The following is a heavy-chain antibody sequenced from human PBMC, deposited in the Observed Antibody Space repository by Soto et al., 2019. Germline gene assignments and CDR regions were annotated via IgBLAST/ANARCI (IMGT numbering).Heavy chain of an antibody. D-gene: IGHD3-10*01. CDR1: GGSFSVYY. CDR3: ARGPSETYYYGSGSYLPRRDYYHGMDV. J-gene: IGHJ6*02. Sequence: SETLSLTCAVYGGSFSVYYWSWILQPPWKGLEWIGDINHSGSTNYNPSLKSRVTISVDTSKNQFSLQLSSVTAADTAVYYCARGPSETYYYGSGSYLPRRDYYHGMDVWGQGTTVTVSS. V-gene: IGHV4-34*01. CDR2: INHSGST.